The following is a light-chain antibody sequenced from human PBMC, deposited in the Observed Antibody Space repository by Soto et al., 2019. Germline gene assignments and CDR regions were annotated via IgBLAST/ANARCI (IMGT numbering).Light chain of an antibody. Sequence: QSALTQPPSASGSPGQSVTISCTGTSSDVGAYKYVSWYQQYPGKAPKLMIYEVSKRPSGVTDRFSGSKSGNTASLTVSWLQAEDEADYYCTSYVGSNIWVFGGGTKLTVL. CDR3: TSYVGSNIWV. CDR2: EVS. V-gene: IGLV2-8*01. CDR1: SSDVGAYKY. J-gene: IGLJ3*02.